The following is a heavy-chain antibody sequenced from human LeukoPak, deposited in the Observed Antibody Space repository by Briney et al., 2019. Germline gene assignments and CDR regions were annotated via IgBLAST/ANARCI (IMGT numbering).Heavy chain of an antibody. Sequence: ASVKVSCKASGGTFSSFAISWVRQAPEQGLEWMGGIIPIFGTANYAQKFQGRVTITTDESTSTAYMELSSLRSEDTAVYYCARESRNPVESDYWGQGTLVTVSS. V-gene: IGHV1-69*05. D-gene: IGHD2-2*01. CDR1: GGTFSSFA. CDR2: IIPIFGTA. J-gene: IGHJ4*02. CDR3: ARESRNPVESDY.